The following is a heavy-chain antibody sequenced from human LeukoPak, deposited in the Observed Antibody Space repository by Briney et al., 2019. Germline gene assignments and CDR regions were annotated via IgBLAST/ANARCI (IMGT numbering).Heavy chain of an antibody. CDR1: GFTFNNYA. CDR3: AKYISGYAPNFDY. V-gene: IGHV3-23*01. Sequence: GGSLRLSCAASGFTFNNYAMSWVRQAPGKGLEWVSAISASGGTTYYADSVKGRFTISRDNSENTLYLQMNSLRAEDTAVYYCAKYISGYAPNFDYWGQETLVTVSS. CDR2: ISASGGTT. D-gene: IGHD6-19*01. J-gene: IGHJ4*02.